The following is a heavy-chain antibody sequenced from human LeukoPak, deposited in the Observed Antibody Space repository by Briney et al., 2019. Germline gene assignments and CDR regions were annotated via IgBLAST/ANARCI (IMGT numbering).Heavy chain of an antibody. CDR3: ARLAYCGGDCYSGFDY. Sequence: GESLKISCKGSGYSFTNYWIGWVRQMPGKGLEWMGIIYPGDSDTRYSPSFQGQVTISADKSISTAYLQWSSLKASDTSMYYCARLAYCGGDCYSGFDYWGQGTLVTVSS. V-gene: IGHV5-51*01. D-gene: IGHD2-21*02. CDR1: GYSFTNYW. J-gene: IGHJ4*02. CDR2: IYPGDSDT.